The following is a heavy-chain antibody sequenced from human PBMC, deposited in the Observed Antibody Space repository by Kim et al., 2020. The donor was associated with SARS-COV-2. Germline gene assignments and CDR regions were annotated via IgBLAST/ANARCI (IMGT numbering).Heavy chain of an antibody. Sequence: GGSLKISCQTSGYSFTNNWIVWVRQMPGKGLECVGIIYPHDSDTRYSPSFEGQVTISADTSLSTAYLQWSSLKASDTAMYYCARITSSGLGSDWYFDLWGRGTLVTVSS. J-gene: IGHJ2*01. D-gene: IGHD6-19*01. V-gene: IGHV5-51*01. CDR2: IYPHDSDT. CDR3: ARITSSGLGSDWYFDL. CDR1: GYSFTNNW.